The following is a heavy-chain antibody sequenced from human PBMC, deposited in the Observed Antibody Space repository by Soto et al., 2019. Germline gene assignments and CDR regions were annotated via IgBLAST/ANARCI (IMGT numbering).Heavy chain of an antibody. J-gene: IGHJ4*02. D-gene: IGHD3-3*01. CDR1: GGTSSSYA. Sequence: QVQVVQSGAEVKKPGSSVRVSCKASGGTSSSYAITWMRQAPGQGLEWMGGIIPILDTTDYAQKFQGRVTFNADESTSTVYMELSSLTSEDTAVYYCASGGTNVNRRFDFWGQGTLVTVSS. V-gene: IGHV1-69*01. CDR3: ASGGTNVNRRFDF. CDR2: IIPILDTT.